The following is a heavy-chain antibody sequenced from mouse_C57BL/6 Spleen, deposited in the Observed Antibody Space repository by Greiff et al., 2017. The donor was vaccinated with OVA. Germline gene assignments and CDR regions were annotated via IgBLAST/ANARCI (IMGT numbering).Heavy chain of an antibody. CDR2: IYPSDSGT. CDR3: ARGTAQATDY. D-gene: IGHD3-2*02. CDR1: GYTFTSYW. J-gene: IGHJ2*01. V-gene: IGHV1-61*01. Sequence: QVQLQQPGAELVRPGSSVKLSCKASGYTFTSYWMDWVKQRPGQGLEWIGNIYPSDSGTHYNQKFKDKATLTVDKSSSTAYMQLSSLTSEDSAVYYCARGTAQATDYWGKGTTLTVSS.